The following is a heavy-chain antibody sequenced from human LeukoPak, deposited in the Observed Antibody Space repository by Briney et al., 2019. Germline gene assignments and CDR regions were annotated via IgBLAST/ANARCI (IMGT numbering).Heavy chain of an antibody. V-gene: IGHV3-21*01. CDR2: ISSSSGSI. J-gene: IGHJ5*02. CDR3: ARGYNWFDP. Sequence: GGSLRLSCAASGFTFSSYSMNWVRQAPGKGLEWVSSISSSSGSIYYADSVKGRFTISRDNAKNTLYLQMNCLRAEDTAVYYCARGYNWFDPWGQGTLVTVSS. CDR1: GFTFSSYS.